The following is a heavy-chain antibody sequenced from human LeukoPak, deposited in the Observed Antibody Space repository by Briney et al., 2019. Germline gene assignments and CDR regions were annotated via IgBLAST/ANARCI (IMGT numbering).Heavy chain of an antibody. V-gene: IGHV5-51*01. CDR2: IYSGGSDT. D-gene: IGHD2-21*02. Sequence: GESLKISCKGSGYSFTSYCIGWVRQLPGEGLEWMGIIYSGGSDTRYSPSFQGQVTIPADKSNSTAYLQWSSLKASDAAMYYWARPNCGGDCYPVNDAFDIWGQGTMVTVSS. CDR3: ARPNCGGDCYPVNDAFDI. CDR1: GYSFTSYC. J-gene: IGHJ3*02.